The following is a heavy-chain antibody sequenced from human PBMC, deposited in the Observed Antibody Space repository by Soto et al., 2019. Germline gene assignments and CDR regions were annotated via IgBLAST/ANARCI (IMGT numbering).Heavy chain of an antibody. V-gene: IGHV4-31*03. CDR1: GGSISSGGYY. CDR2: IYYSGST. Sequence: QVQLQESGPGLVKPSQTLSLTCTVSGGSISSGGYYWSWIRQHPGKGLEWIGYIYYSGSTYYNPSHKSRVTISVDTSKNQFSLKLSSVTAADTAVYYCAKVLSSYYYDAMDVWGQGTTVTVSS. CDR3: AKVLSSYYYDAMDV. J-gene: IGHJ6*02.